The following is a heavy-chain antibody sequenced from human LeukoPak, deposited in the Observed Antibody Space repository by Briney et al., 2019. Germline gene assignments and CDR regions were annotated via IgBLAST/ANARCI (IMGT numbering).Heavy chain of an antibody. V-gene: IGHV3-74*01. Sequence: GGSLRLSCSASGFTFSKFWMLWVRQAPGRGVEGVSRINTDGTVTTYADSVKCRFTVSRDNADNTMFLQMNSVRDEDTAVYYCATKQWLAPPPDAWGQGTPVTVSS. CDR2: INTDGTVT. CDR3: ATKQWLAPPPDA. CDR1: GFTFSKFW. J-gene: IGHJ5*02. D-gene: IGHD6-19*01.